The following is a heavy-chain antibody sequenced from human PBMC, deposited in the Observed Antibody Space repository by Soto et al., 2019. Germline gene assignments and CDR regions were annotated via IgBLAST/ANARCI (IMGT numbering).Heavy chain of an antibody. J-gene: IGHJ5*02. CDR2: IYSSGST. CDR1: CGDINSYY. D-gene: IGHD3-3*01. V-gene: IGHV4-4*07. Sequence: SETLSLTCTVACGDINSYYWTWIRQPAGKGLEWIGRIYSSGSTKYNPSLQSRVTMSLDTSKNQFSLRLTSVTAADTAVYYCARGQRFSDWFDPWGQGTLVTVSS. CDR3: ARGQRFSDWFDP.